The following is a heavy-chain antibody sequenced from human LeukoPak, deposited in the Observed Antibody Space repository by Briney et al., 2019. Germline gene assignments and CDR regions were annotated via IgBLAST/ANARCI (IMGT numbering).Heavy chain of an antibody. J-gene: IGHJ4*02. CDR2: IYYSGST. CDR1: GGSISSSSYY. CDR3: ARPISLVGYFDY. V-gene: IGHV4-39*07. Sequence: SETLSLTCTVSGGSISSSSYYWGWIRQPPGKGLEWIGSIYYSGSTYYNPSLKSRVTISVDTSKNQFSLKPSSVTAADTAVYYCARPISLVGYFDYWGQGTLVTVSS. D-gene: IGHD3-16*01.